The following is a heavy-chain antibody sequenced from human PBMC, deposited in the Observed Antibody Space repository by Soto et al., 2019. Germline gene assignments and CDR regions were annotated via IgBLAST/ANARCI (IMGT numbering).Heavy chain of an antibody. CDR1: GGTFSSYA. CDR3: VYDYVWWSYRYNGWFDP. V-gene: IGHV1-69*01. Sequence: QVQLVQSGAEVKKPGSSVKVSCKASGGTFSSYAISWVRQAPGQGLEWMGGIIPIFGTANYAQKFQGRVTITAEESTSKAYMELSSLRSEDTAVYYCVYDYVWWSYRYNGWFDPWCQGTPVNVSS. CDR2: IIPIFGTA. D-gene: IGHD3-16*02. J-gene: IGHJ5*02.